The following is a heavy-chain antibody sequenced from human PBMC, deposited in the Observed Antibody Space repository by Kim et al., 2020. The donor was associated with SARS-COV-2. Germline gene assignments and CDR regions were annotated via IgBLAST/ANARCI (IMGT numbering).Heavy chain of an antibody. D-gene: IGHD2-21*02. CDR2: IIPIFGTA. V-gene: IGHV1-69*13. J-gene: IGHJ4*02. Sequence: SVKVSCKASGGTFSSYAISWVRQAPGQGLEWMGGIIPIFGTANYAQKFQGRVTITADESTSTAYMELSSLRSEDTAVYYCASSIVVVTAFRQPLDYWGQGTLVTVSS. CDR3: ASSIVVVTAFRQPLDY. CDR1: GGTFSSYA.